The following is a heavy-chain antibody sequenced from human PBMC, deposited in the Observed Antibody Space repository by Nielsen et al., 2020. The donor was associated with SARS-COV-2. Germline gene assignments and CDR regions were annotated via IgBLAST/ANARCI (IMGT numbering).Heavy chain of an antibody. CDR1: GCSISSSSYY. CDR3: VRVGPIGSRTFFDF. D-gene: IGHD1-14*01. J-gene: IGHJ4*02. CDR2: ISYRGST. V-gene: IGHV4-39*02. Sequence: SETLSLTCSVSGCSISSSSYYWGWIRQPPGKGLEWIGSISYRGSTYFNPSLKSRVTMSVDTSKNQFSFRLSSVTSPDTAVYYCVRVGPIGSRTFFDFWGQGTLVTVSS.